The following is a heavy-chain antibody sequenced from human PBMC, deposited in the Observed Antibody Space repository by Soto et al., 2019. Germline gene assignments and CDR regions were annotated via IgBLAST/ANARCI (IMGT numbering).Heavy chain of an antibody. D-gene: IGHD4-17*01. J-gene: IGHJ6*02. V-gene: IGHV5-10-1*01. CDR1: GYSFTSYW. CDR3: VTTGYYYYGMDV. Sequence: GEPLKISCKGSGYSFTSYWISWVRQMPGKGLEWMGRIDPSDSYTNYSPSFQGHVTISADKSISTAYLQWSSLKASDTAMYYCVTTGYYYYGMDVWGQGTTVTVSS. CDR2: IDPSDSYT.